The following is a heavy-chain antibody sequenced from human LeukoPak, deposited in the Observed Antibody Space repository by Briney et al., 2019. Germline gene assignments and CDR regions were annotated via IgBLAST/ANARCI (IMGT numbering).Heavy chain of an antibody. J-gene: IGHJ4*02. D-gene: IGHD1-26*01. CDR2: INHSGST. CDR1: GGSFSGYY. Sequence: PSETLSLTCAVYGGSFSGYYWSWIRQPPGKGLEWIGEINHSGSTNHNPSLKSRVTISIDTSKNQFSLKLSSVTAADTAVYYCARIRSRKWGFDYWGQGTLVTVSS. CDR3: ARIRSRKWGFDY. V-gene: IGHV4-34*01.